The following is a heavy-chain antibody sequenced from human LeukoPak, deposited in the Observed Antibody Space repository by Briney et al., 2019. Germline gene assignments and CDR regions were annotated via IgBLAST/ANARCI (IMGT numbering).Heavy chain of an antibody. Sequence: GGSLRLSCAAPGFTFTSYAMSWVRQAPGKGLEWVSTVSGSGGGTYYADSVKGRFTISRDDSKNTLYLQMNSLRVEDTAIYYCATRGHSSGWYDYWGQGTLVTVSS. J-gene: IGHJ4*02. CDR1: GFTFTSYA. D-gene: IGHD3-22*01. V-gene: IGHV3-23*01. CDR2: VSGSGGGT. CDR3: ATRGHSSGWYDY.